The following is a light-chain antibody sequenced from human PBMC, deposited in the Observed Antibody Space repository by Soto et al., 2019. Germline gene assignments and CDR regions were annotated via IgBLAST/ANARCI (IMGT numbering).Light chain of an antibody. V-gene: IGKV3-15*01. J-gene: IGKJ1*01. CDR3: QKYNNWPPWT. CDR2: AAS. CDR1: QSIGSN. Sequence: EIVMTQSPATLSVSPGERATLSCRASQSIGSNLAWYQQKPGQAPRLLIYAASIRATGFPDRFSGSGSGTEFTLTISGLQSDDFAVYFCQKYNNWPPWTFGHGTKVDIK.